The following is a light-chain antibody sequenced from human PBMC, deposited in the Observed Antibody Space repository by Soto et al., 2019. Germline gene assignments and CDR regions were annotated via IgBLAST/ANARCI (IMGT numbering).Light chain of an antibody. V-gene: IGKV3-20*01. Sequence: EIVLTQSPGTLSLSPGERATLSCRASQSVSSSYLAWHQQKPGQAPRLLIYGASNRATGIPDRFSGSGSGTDFTLTVSRLEPEDFAVYYCQQFDTPYSFGQGTKLEI. J-gene: IGKJ2*01. CDR2: GAS. CDR3: QQFDTPYS. CDR1: QSVSSSY.